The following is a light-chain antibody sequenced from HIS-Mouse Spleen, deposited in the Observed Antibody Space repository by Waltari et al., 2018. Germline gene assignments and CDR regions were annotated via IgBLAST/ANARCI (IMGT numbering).Light chain of an antibody. CDR2: GKN. J-gene: IGLJ1*01. Sequence: SSELTQDPAVSVALGQTVSITCQGDSLRSYYASWYQKKPGQAPVLVIYGKNNRPSGIPDRFSGSSSGNTASLTITGAQAEDEADYYCNSRDSSGNHLVFGTGTKVTVL. CDR3: NSRDSSGNHLV. V-gene: IGLV3-19*01. CDR1: SLRSYY.